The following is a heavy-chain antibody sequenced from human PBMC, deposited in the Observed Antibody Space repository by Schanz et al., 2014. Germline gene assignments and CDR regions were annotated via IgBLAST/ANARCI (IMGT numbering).Heavy chain of an antibody. CDR1: GYTFIDYS. CDR3: AREDVVVVGVDFSYYYGMDV. CDR2: LPPKTGVT. D-gene: IGHD2-21*01. V-gene: IGHV1-2*06. J-gene: IGHJ6*02. Sequence: QVRLVQSGAEVKKPGASVKVSCKASGYTFIDYSLNVFLPSPFPGLEWLGRLPPKTGVTNYAQKFNDRVTMTREASTNTVYMELSRLTSDDMAVYYCAREDVVVVGVDFSYYYGMDVWGQGTTVVVSS.